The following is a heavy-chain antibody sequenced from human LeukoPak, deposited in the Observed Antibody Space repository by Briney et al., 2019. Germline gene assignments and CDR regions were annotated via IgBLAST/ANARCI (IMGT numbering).Heavy chain of an antibody. J-gene: IGHJ4*02. D-gene: IGHD4-11*01. CDR2: IYYSGST. V-gene: IGHV4-59*01. CDR3: AREGVTKYYFDY. Sequence: PETLSLTCTVSGGSISSYYWSWIRQPPGKGLEWIGYIYYSGSTDYNPSLKSRVTISVDTSKNQFSLKLSSLTAADTAVYYCAREGVTKYYFDYWGQGTLVTVSS. CDR1: GGSISSYY.